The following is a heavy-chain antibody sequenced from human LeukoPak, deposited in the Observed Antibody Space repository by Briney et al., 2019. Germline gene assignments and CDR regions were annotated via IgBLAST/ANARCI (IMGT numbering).Heavy chain of an antibody. CDR1: GYTFTSYG. CDR2: ISAYNGNT. D-gene: IGHD6-19*01. V-gene: IGHV1-18*01. CDR3: ARDSPNSSGWSASLWYYYGMDV. Sequence: GASVKVSCKASGYTFTSYGISWVRQAPGQGLEWMGWISAYNGNTNYIQKLQGRVTMTTDTSTSTAYMELRSLRSDDTAVYYCARDSPNSSGWSASLWYYYGMDVWGQGTTVTVSS. J-gene: IGHJ6*02.